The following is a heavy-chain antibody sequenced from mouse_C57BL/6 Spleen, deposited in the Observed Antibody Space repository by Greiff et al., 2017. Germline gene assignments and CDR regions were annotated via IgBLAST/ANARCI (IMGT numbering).Heavy chain of an antibody. CDR3: ARGEYGYDGDY. Sequence: VQLQQSGAELVKPGASVKMSCKASGYTFTSYWITWVKQRPGQGLEWIGDIYPGSGSTNYNEKFKSKATLTVDTSSSTAYMQLSSLTSEDSAVYYCARGEYGYDGDYWGQGTTLTVSS. J-gene: IGHJ2*01. CDR1: GYTFTSYW. CDR2: IYPGSGST. D-gene: IGHD2-2*01. V-gene: IGHV1-55*01.